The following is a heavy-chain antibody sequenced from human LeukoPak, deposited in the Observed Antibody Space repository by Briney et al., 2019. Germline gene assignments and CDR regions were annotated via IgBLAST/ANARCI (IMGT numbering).Heavy chain of an antibody. CDR2: INPSSGGT. CDR1: GYTFTGYY. Sequence: ASMKVSCKASGYTFTGYYIHWVRQAPGQGLEWMGWINPSSGGTNSAQQFQGRVTMARDTSTSTAYMELSRLTSDDTAMYYCARAAPRDYAGGSWFFDWFDPWGQGTLVTVSS. D-gene: IGHD2-15*01. J-gene: IGHJ5*02. CDR3: ARAAPRDYAGGSWFFDWFDP. V-gene: IGHV1-2*02.